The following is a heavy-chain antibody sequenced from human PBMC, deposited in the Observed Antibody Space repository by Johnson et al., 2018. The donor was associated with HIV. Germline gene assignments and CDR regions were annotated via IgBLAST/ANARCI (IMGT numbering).Heavy chain of an antibody. V-gene: IGHV3-30*04. CDR1: GFTFRSYA. Sequence: VQLVESGGGLVQPGGSLRLSCAASGFTFRSYAMHWVRQAPGKGLEWVAVISYAGSNKYYSDPVKGRFTIARDNSKNTLYLQMNSLRAEDTAVYYCARDDGGGGDAFDIWGQGTMVTVSS. D-gene: IGHD2-15*01. CDR3: ARDDGGGGDAFDI. J-gene: IGHJ3*02. CDR2: ISYAGSNK.